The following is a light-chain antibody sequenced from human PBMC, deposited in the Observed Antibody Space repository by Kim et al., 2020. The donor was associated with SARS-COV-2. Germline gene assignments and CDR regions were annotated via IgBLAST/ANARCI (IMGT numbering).Light chain of an antibody. Sequence: SYELTQPLSVSVALGQTARITCGGNNIGSKNVHWYQQKPGQAPVLVIYRDSNRPSGIPERFSGSNSGNTATLTISRAQARDEADYYCQVWDSSTEVFGGGTQLTVL. CDR2: RDS. V-gene: IGLV3-9*01. J-gene: IGLJ3*02. CDR1: NIGSKN. CDR3: QVWDSSTEV.